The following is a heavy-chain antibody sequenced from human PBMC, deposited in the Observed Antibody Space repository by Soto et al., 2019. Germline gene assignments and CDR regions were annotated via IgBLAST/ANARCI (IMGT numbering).Heavy chain of an antibody. CDR1: GGSISSGDYY. D-gene: IGHD3-10*01. V-gene: IGHV4-30-4*01. CDR2: IYYSGST. CDR3: ARVGGFGATTIDY. J-gene: IGHJ4*02. Sequence: QVQLQESGPGLVKPSQTLSLTCTVSGGSISSGDYYWSWIRQPPGKGLEWIGYIYYSGSTYYNPSLKSRITISVDTSKNQFSLKLSSVTAADTAVYYCARVGGFGATTIDYWGQGTLVTVSS.